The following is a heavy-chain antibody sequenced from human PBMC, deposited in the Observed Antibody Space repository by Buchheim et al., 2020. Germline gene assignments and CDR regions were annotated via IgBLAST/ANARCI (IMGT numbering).Heavy chain of an antibody. D-gene: IGHD2-15*01. J-gene: IGHJ5*02. CDR3: AREFQDTGPRVGFDP. Sequence: QVQLQESGPGLVKSSETLSLTCTVSGGFISSSSYYWGWFRQPPGKGLTCIGPMHYTGTTYPNPSLKSRVTISLDTSKNHFSQELSSVADAETAMYYCAREFQDTGPRVGFDPWGQG. CDR2: MHYTGTT. V-gene: IGHV4-39*07. CDR1: GGFISSSSYY.